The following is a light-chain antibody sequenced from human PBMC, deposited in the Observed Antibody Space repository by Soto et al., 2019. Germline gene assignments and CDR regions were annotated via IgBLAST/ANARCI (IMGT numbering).Light chain of an antibody. V-gene: IGKV3-20*01. CDR2: GAF. Sequence: EIVMTQSPATLSVSPGETATLSCRASQSVSYNLAWYQQKPGQGPRLLIYGAFTRATGIPARFSGSGSGTDFTLTISRLEPEDFAVYYCQQYGSSPPWTFGQGTKVEIK. CDR1: QSVSYN. J-gene: IGKJ1*01. CDR3: QQYGSSPPWT.